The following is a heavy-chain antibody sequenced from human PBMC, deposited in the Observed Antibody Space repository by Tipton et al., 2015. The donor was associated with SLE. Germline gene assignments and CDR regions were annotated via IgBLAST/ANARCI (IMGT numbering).Heavy chain of an antibody. J-gene: IGHJ4*02. CDR2: INPGGGGT. Sequence: QSGAEVKKPGASVKVSCKSSGYTFTAYYMHWVRQSPGQGLEWMGIINPGGGGTNYAQKFQGRVTMAMDTSTSTAYMELNSLRSDDTAVYHCAREAPNTCYFDSGGQGTLVSVSS. D-gene: IGHD2-8*01. CDR1: GYTFTAYY. V-gene: IGHV1-46*01. CDR3: AREAPNTCYFDS.